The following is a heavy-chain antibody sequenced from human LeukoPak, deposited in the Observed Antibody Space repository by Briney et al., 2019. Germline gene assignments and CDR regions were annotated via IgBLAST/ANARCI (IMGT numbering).Heavy chain of an antibody. D-gene: IGHD3-3*01. CDR2: INAGNGNT. Sequence: GASVKVSCKASGYTFTSYAMHWVRQAPGQRLEWMGWINAGNGNTKYSQKFQGRVTITRDTSASTACMELSSLRSEDTAVYYCALRPITIFGVVDLDYWGQGTLVTVSS. V-gene: IGHV1-3*01. CDR1: GYTFTSYA. CDR3: ALRPITIFGVVDLDY. J-gene: IGHJ4*02.